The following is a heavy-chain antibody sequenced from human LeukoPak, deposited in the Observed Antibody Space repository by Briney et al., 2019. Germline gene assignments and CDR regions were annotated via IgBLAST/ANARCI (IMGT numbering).Heavy chain of an antibody. D-gene: IGHD1-1*01. CDR2: ISPYLGNT. Sequence: ASVKVSCKASGYNFVQYGFSWVRQAPGQGLEWMAWISPYLGNTVFAQRFQDRITLTTDTSTTTAYMELRSPISNDTAVYYCARDDVDNALDYWGQGTPVTVSS. V-gene: IGHV1-18*04. CDR1: GYNFVQYG. J-gene: IGHJ4*02. CDR3: ARDDVDNALDY.